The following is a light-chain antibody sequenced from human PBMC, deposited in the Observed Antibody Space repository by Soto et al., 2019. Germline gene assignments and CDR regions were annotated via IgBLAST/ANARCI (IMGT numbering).Light chain of an antibody. CDR1: QSITSY. V-gene: IGKV1-39*01. J-gene: IGKJ2*01. CDR3: QQSYSTPYT. CDR2: TVS. Sequence: DIQMTQSPSSLSASVGDRVTVTCRASQSITSYLNWYQQKPGKAPKLLIYTVSNLQSGVPSRFSGSGSGTEFTLTISSLRPEDFATYYCQQSYSTPYTFGQGTKLEI.